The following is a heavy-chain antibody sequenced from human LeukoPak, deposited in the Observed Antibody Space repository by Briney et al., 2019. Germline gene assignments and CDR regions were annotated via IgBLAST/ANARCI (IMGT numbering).Heavy chain of an antibody. J-gene: IGHJ4*02. Sequence: GASVKVSCKASGYTFTSYYMHWVRQAPGQGLEWMGGIIPIFGTANYAQKFQGRVTITTDESTSTAYMELSSLRSEDTAVYYCARGGIWDFWRYIRHWGQGTLVTVSS. CDR3: ARGGIWDFWRYIRH. CDR1: GYTFTSYY. V-gene: IGHV1-69*05. CDR2: IIPIFGTA. D-gene: IGHD3-3*01.